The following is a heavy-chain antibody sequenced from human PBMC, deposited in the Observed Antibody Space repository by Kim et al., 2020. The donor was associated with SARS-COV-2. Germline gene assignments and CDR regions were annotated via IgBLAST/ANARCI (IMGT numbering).Heavy chain of an antibody. D-gene: IGHD2-2*01. CDR2: IRSNSGDP. CDR1: GFIFTDYF. CDR3: ARLAPYCSSTSCYLDY. J-gene: IGHJ4*02. V-gene: IGHV1-2*02. Sequence: ASVKVSCXASGFIFTDYFIHWVRQAPGQGLEWMGWIRSNSGDPNYAQKFQGRVTMTRDTSISTAYMELKSLRSDDTAVYYCARLAPYCSSTSCYLDYWGQGALVTVSS.